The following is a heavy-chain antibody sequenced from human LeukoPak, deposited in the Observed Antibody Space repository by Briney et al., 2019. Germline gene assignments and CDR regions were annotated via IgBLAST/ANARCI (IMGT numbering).Heavy chain of an antibody. CDR2: IYYSGST. V-gene: IGHV4-31*03. CDR1: GGSISSGGYY. CDR3: ARSLYYHGSGSHNWFDP. J-gene: IGHJ5*02. D-gene: IGHD3-10*01. Sequence: SQTLSLTCTVSGGSISSGGYYWSWIRQHPGKGLEWIGYIYYSGSTYYNPSLKSRVTISVDTSKNQFSLKLSSVTAADTAVYYCARSLYYHGSGSHNWFDPWGQGTLVTVSS.